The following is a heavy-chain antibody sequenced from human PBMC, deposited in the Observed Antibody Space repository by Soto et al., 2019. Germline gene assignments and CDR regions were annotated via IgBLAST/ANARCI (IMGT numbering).Heavy chain of an antibody. Sequence: QVQLVQSGDEVRKPGSSVKVSCKASGYIFVNYGIAWVRQAPGQGLEWMGWISPDSGNTHYASKVQGRLTMTTDTSTNTAYMDVGSLTSDDTGVYYCAMVDNYVSPTPQDVWGQGTTVTVSS. D-gene: IGHD3-16*01. CDR2: ISPDSGNT. CDR3: AMVDNYVSPTPQDV. V-gene: IGHV1-18*01. CDR1: GYIFVNYG. J-gene: IGHJ6*02.